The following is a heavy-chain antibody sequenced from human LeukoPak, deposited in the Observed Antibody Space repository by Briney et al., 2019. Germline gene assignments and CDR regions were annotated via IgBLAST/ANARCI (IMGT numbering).Heavy chain of an antibody. Sequence: GGSLRLSCAASGFTFSTYWVSWVRQAPGKGLEWVANIKQDGSEKYYVDSVKGRFTISRDNAKNSLYLQMNSLRAEDTAMYYCARDSAGNDYWGLGTLVTVSS. CDR3: ARDSAGNDY. CDR2: IKQDGSEK. J-gene: IGHJ4*02. V-gene: IGHV3-7*01. D-gene: IGHD6-13*01. CDR1: GFTFSTYW.